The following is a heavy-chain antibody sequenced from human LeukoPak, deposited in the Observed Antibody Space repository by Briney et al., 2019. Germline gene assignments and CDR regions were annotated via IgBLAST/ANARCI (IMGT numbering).Heavy chain of an antibody. CDR3: TRLGEYASLSGDY. J-gene: IGHJ4*02. Sequence: QPGGALKISCAGSGVTFSGSAMPWVRQASGGGLEGIGHIRTKANNYATAYSASVRGRFTISRDDSTNTAYLQMNSLKIEDSAIYYCTRLGEYASLSGDYWGQGTLVTVSS. CDR2: IRTKANNYAT. D-gene: IGHD2-2*01. V-gene: IGHV3-73*01. CDR1: GVTFSGSA.